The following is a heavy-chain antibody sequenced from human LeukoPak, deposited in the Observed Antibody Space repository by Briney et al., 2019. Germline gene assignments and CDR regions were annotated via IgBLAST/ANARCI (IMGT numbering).Heavy chain of an antibody. Sequence: GGSLRLSCAAAGFTFSSYAMSWVRQAPGKGLVWVSAIGESGSTTYYADSVRGRLTISRDNSKNTLYLQMNSLRVEDTAVYYCAKNRGAGSRYYYHMNVWGKGTTVTVSS. J-gene: IGHJ6*03. D-gene: IGHD1-26*01. CDR3: AKNRGAGSRYYYHMNV. CDR1: GFTFSSYA. CDR2: IGESGSTT. V-gene: IGHV3-23*01.